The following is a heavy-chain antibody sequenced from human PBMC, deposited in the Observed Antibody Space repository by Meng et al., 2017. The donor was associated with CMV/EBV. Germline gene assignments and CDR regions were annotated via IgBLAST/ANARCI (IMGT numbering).Heavy chain of an antibody. Sequence: LTSTVSGGSICSGGYYWWWVRRHPGKGLEWIGYIYYSGCTYYNPSLKSRVTISVDTSKNLFSLKLSSVTAADTAVYYCVRGVYRFDPWGQGTLVTVSS. CDR1: GGSICSGGYY. V-gene: IGHV4-31*03. D-gene: IGHD3-10*01. J-gene: IGHJ5*02. CDR2: IYYSGCT. CDR3: VRGVYRFDP.